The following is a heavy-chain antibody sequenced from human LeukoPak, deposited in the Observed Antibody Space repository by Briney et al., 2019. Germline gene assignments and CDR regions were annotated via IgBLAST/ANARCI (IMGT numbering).Heavy chain of an antibody. V-gene: IGHV4-4*02. D-gene: IGHD1-14*01. CDR3: AREIVGGFNPGAY. CDR1: LDSTTSNF. Sequence: SETLSLTCTVSLDSTTSNFWSWVRQPPGKGLEWIGEIHRSGSTNYNPSLQSRVTISIDRSKNQIALELSSVTAADTAVYYCAREIVGGFNPGAYWGQGTLGTVSS. CDR2: IHRSGST. J-gene: IGHJ4*02.